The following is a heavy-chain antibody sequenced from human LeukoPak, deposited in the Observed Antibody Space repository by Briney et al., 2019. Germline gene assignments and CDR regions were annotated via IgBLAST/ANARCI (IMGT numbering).Heavy chain of an antibody. J-gene: IGHJ4*02. Sequence: PSETLSLTCTISGGSFSSYYWSWIRQPPGKGLEWIAYIYETRATNYNPSLKSRVSLSVDKSKRELSQRLNSVTTADTAVYYCARGNSSGWYGGFDYWGQGNLVTVSS. CDR2: IYETRAT. D-gene: IGHD6-19*01. CDR3: ARGNSSGWYGGFDY. V-gene: IGHV4-59*01. CDR1: GGSFSSYY.